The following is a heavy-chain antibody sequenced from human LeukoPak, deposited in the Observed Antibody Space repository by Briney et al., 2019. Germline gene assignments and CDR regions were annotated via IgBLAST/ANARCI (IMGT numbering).Heavy chain of an antibody. J-gene: IGHJ4*02. Sequence: RGSLRLSCAASGFTFSSYAMHWVRQAPGKGLEWMAVISYDGSNKYYADSVKGRFTISRDNSKNTLYLQMNSLRAEDTAVYYCARGRQAALRIRALVDYWGQGTLVTVSS. CDR3: ARGRQAALRIRALVDY. D-gene: IGHD6-6*01. CDR1: GFTFSSYA. CDR2: ISYDGSNK. V-gene: IGHV3-30-3*01.